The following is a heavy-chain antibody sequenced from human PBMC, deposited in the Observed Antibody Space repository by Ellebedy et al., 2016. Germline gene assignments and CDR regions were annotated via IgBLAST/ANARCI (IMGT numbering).Heavy chain of an antibody. CDR1: GGFIDNNY. D-gene: IGHD2/OR15-2a*01. CDR2: VFHTGRT. CDR3: ARGSPGIGFSYYFDS. V-gene: IGHV4-4*07. Sequence: SETLSLXXSVSGGFIDNNYWSWLRRPAGKGLEWLGRVFHTGRTKYNPSLKDRLSMSFDTSNNQFSLKLSSLSAADTAIYYCARGSPGIGFSYYFDSWGQGVLVTVSS. J-gene: IGHJ4*02.